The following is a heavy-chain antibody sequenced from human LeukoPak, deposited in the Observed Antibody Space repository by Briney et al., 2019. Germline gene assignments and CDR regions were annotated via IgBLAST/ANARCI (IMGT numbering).Heavy chain of an antibody. CDR1: GGSISSSSYY. CDR2: IYYSGST. D-gene: IGHD4-11*01. CDR3: ASGHRDYSGDWFDP. Sequence: PSETLSLTSTVSGGSISSSSYYWGWIRQPPGKGLEWIGSIYYSGSTYYNPSLKSRVTISVDTSKNQFSLKLSSVTAADTAVYYCASGHRDYSGDWFDPWGQGTLVTVSS. V-gene: IGHV4-39*01. J-gene: IGHJ5*02.